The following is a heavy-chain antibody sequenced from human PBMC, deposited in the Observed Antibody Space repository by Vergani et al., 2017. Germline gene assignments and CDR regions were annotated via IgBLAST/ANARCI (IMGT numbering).Heavy chain of an antibody. CDR3: ARVEYSSGWALDY. J-gene: IGHJ4*02. D-gene: IGHD6-19*01. V-gene: IGHV3-48*04. CDR2: ISSVSSTI. Sequence: EVQLVESGGGLVQPGGSLRLSCAASGFTFSSYCMNWVRQAPGKGLEWVSYISSVSSTIYYADSVKGRFTIARDNAKNSLYLQMNSLRAEDTGVYYCARVEYSSGWALDYWGQGTLVTVSS. CDR1: GFTFSSYC.